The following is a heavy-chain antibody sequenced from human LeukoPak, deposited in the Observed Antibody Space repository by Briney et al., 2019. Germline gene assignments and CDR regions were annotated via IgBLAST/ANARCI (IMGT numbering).Heavy chain of an antibody. Sequence: GGSLRLSCAASGFTFSSYEMNWVRQAPGKGLEWVSYISSSGSTIYYADSVKGRFTISRDNAKNSLYLQMNSLRAEDTAVYYCAKEFYDILTAYYPALLGYWGQGTLVTVSS. CDR1: GFTFSSYE. CDR3: AKEFYDILTAYYPALLGY. D-gene: IGHD3-9*01. CDR2: ISSSGSTI. J-gene: IGHJ4*02. V-gene: IGHV3-48*03.